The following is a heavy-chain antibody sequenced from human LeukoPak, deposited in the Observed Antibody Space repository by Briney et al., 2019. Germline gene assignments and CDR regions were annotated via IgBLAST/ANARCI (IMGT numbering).Heavy chain of an antibody. D-gene: IGHD3-10*01. CDR3: ARDSEVRRNLWHY. Sequence: ASVKVSCKASGGTFSSYALSWVRQAPGQGLEWMGGVIPIFGTANYAQKFQGRVTITADESTSTVYMELSSLRSEDTAVYYCARDSEVRRNLWHYWGQGTLVTVSS. J-gene: IGHJ4*02. CDR1: GGTFSSYA. CDR2: VIPIFGTA. V-gene: IGHV1-69*13.